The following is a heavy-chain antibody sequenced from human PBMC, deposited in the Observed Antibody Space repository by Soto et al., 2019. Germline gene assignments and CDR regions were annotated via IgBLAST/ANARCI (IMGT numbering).Heavy chain of an antibody. CDR1: DGSFSGYF. Sequence: ETLSLTCGINDGSFSGYFWSWIRQPPGKGLEWIGEINHSGYTNYNPSLKSRVTISVYTSRRQFSLKLSSVTAEDTAVYYCVRTGMDVWGQGTTVTVSS. CDR2: INHSGYT. CDR3: VRTGMDV. V-gene: IGHV4-34*01. J-gene: IGHJ6*02.